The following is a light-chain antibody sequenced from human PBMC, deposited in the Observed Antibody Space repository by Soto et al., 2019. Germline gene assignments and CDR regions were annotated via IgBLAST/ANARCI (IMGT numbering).Light chain of an antibody. CDR2: DAS. CDR1: QSVSST. CDR3: QQYNTWPRT. Sequence: EIVMTQSPATLSVSPGARCTPSCMASQSVSSTLAWYQQKPGQPRRLLIYDASTRATGIPARFSGSGSGTEFTLTISSLQSEDFAVYYCQQYNTWPRTFGQGTKVEIK. V-gene: IGKV3-15*01. J-gene: IGKJ1*01.